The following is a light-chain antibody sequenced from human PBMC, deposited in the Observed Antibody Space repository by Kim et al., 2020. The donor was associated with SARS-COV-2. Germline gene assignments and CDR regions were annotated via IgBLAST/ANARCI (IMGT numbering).Light chain of an antibody. V-gene: IGKV3-11*01. CDR1: QSVSSY. CDR3: QQRSNWPRGGT. CDR2: DAS. J-gene: IGKJ1*01. Sequence: PGEKAPLTCRARQSVSSYLSWYQQKPGRAPRLLIYDASNRATGIPARFSGSGSGTDFTLTISSLEPEDFAVYYCQQRSNWPRGGTFGQGTKVDIK.